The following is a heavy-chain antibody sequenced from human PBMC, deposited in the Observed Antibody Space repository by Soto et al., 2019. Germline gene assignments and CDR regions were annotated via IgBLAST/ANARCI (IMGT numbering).Heavy chain of an antibody. CDR2: INPSGAPP. CDR3: TRERMRYQRAKHFDF. Sequence: QVQLVQSGAEVKKPGASVKISCKASGYNFTSYFMHWVRQAPGQGLEWMGIINPSGAPPTYTQKFQGRGSMTSDTSTSTVYRELGSLTLGDTAEYFCTRERMRYQRAKHFDFWGQGTMVIASS. CDR1: GYNFTSYF. V-gene: IGHV1-46*01. J-gene: IGHJ4*02. D-gene: IGHD2-2*01.